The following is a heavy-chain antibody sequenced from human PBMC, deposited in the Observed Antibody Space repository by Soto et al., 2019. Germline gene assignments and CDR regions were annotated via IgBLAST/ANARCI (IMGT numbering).Heavy chain of an antibody. Sequence: GESLKISCKGSGYRFTTYWIGWVRQKPGKGLEWMGRIDPSGSQTYYSPSFRGHVTISATKSITTVFLQWSSLRASDTAMYYCARQIYDSDTGPNFQYYFDSWGQGTPVTVSS. D-gene: IGHD3-22*01. J-gene: IGHJ4*02. CDR3: ARQIYDSDTGPNFQYYFDS. V-gene: IGHV5-10-1*01. CDR2: IDPSGSQT. CDR1: GYRFTTYW.